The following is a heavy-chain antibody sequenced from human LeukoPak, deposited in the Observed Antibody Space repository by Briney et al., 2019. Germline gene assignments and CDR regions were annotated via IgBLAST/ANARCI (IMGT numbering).Heavy chain of an antibody. J-gene: IGHJ4*02. CDR2: INSDGSST. D-gene: IGHD6-13*01. CDR1: GFTFSSYW. CDR3: ARQGTIAAAEIDY. V-gene: IGHV3-74*01. Sequence: GGSLRLSCAASGFTFSSYWMHWVRQAPGKGLVWVSRINSDGSSTSYADSVKGRFTISRDNAKNTLYLQMNSLRAEDTAVYYCARQGTIAAAEIDYWVQGTLVTVSS.